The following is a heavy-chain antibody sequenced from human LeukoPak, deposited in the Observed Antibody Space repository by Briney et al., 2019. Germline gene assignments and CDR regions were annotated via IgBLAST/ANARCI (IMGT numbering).Heavy chain of an antibody. CDR1: GFTFSSYE. CDR3: AREKDDHGDPGPLDA. D-gene: IGHD4-17*01. J-gene: IGHJ5*02. CDR2: ISRSATTI. V-gene: IGHV3-48*03. Sequence: PGGSLRPSCAASGFTFSSYEMNWVRQAPGKGLEWVSSISRSATTIYYADSVKGRFTISRDNAANTLFLQMSSLRAEDTAVYYCAREKDDHGDPGPLDAWGQGDFVTVSS.